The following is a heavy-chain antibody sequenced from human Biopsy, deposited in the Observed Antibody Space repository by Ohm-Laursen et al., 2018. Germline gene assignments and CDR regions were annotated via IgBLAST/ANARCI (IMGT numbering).Heavy chain of an antibody. Sequence: TLSLTCTVSGGSISNNNYYWGWIRQPPGKGLEWIGSIFYRGSTHYKPSLKSRLTISVDTSKNQFSLKLNSVTAADTAVYYCARDYDTSGYYFVSWGQGTLVTVSS. CDR1: GGSISNNNYY. CDR3: ARDYDTSGYYFVS. V-gene: IGHV4-39*01. J-gene: IGHJ4*02. D-gene: IGHD3-22*01. CDR2: IFYRGST.